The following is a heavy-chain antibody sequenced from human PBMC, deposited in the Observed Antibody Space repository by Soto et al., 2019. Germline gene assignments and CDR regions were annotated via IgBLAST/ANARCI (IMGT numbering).Heavy chain of an antibody. Sequence: PSETLSLTCAVYGGSFSGYYWSWIRQPPGKGLEWIGEINHSGSTNYNPSLKSRVTISVDTSKNQFSLKLSSVTAADTAVYYCARLWFGELAYYYYMAVWGKGTTVTVSS. D-gene: IGHD3-10*01. V-gene: IGHV4-34*01. J-gene: IGHJ6*03. CDR2: INHSGST. CDR3: ARLWFGELAYYYYMAV. CDR1: GGSFSGYY.